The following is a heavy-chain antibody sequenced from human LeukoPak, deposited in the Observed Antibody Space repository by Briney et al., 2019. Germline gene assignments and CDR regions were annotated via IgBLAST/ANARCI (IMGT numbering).Heavy chain of an antibody. CDR2: IYYSGST. CDR3: ARAAYYDVWSKSYAPDI. Sequence: TPSETLSLTCAVSGGSISSGGCYWSWIRQPPGKGLEWIGYIYYSGSTNYNPSLRSRVTMSIDTSRTQFSLKLSSVTAADTAVYYCARAAYYDVWSKSYAPDIWGQGTMVTVSS. J-gene: IGHJ3*02. CDR1: GGSISSGGCY. V-gene: IGHV4-61*08. D-gene: IGHD3-3*01.